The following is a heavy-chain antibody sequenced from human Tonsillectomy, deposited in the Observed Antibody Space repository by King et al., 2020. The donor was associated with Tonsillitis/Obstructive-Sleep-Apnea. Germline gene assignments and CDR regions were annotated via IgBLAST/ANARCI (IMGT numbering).Heavy chain of an antibody. CDR3: ARHQSTTGTFDY. CDR2: IYPGDSDT. J-gene: IGHJ4*02. D-gene: IGHD1-1*01. CDR1: GYNFTTYW. Sequence: DVQLVESGAEVKKPGESLKISCKSSGYNFTTYWIGWVRQMPGKGLEWMGIIYPGDSDTSYSPSFQGQVTISADKSISTAYLQWSSLQASDTAMYYCARHQSTTGTFDYWGQGTLVTVSS. V-gene: IGHV5-51*01.